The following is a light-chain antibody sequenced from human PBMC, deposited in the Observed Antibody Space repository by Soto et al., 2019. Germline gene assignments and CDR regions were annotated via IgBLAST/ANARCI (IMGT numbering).Light chain of an antibody. CDR3: QQYFEWPPMT. Sequence: VMTQSPATLSVSPGERATLSSWASETVATNLAWYQQKPGQAPRLLISGASTRAAGISDRVRGSGSGTEFPLSISSLRSEDSAIYYCQQYFEWPPMTFGQGTKVEI. V-gene: IGKV3-15*01. CDR1: ETVATN. CDR2: GAS. J-gene: IGKJ1*01.